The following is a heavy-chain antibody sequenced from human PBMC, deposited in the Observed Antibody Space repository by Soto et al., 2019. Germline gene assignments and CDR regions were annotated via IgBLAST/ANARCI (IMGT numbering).Heavy chain of an antibody. J-gene: IGHJ6*02. Sequence: SETLSLTCTVSGGSISSYYWSWIRQPAGKGLEWIGRIYTSGSTNYNPSLKSRVTMSVDTSKNQYSLKLSSVTAADTAVYYCARSSRGWYGTNYYYYYGMDVWGQGTTVTVSS. CDR1: GGSISSYY. CDR3: ARSSRGWYGTNYYYYYGMDV. V-gene: IGHV4-4*07. D-gene: IGHD6-19*01. CDR2: IYTSGST.